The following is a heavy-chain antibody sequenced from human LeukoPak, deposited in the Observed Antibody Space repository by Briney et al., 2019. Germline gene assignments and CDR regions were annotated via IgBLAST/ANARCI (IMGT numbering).Heavy chain of an antibody. CDR2: ISDSGGST. CDR1: GITLSNYG. Sequence: GGSLRLSCAVSGITLSNYGMSWVRQAPGKGLEWVAGISDSGGSTNYADSVKGRFTISRDNPKNTLYLQMNSLRAEDTAVYYCAKSTAPGLYGDYFDYWGQGTLVTVSS. V-gene: IGHV3-23*01. J-gene: IGHJ4*02. D-gene: IGHD4-17*01. CDR3: AKSTAPGLYGDYFDY.